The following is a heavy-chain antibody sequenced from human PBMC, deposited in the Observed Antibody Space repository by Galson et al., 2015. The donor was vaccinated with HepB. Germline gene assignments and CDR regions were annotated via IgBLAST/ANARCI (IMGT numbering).Heavy chain of an antibody. D-gene: IGHD6-13*01. CDR2: IHLDESEK. J-gene: IGHJ2*01. CDR1: GFTFSGYY. CDR3: ARLFGWYNSNWYSYFDL. Sequence: SLRLSCAASGFTFSGYYLSWVRQAPGKGLEWVAKIHLDESEKFYVDSVKGRFTISRDNARNSLFLQMDSLRAEDTAVYYCARLFGWYNSNWYSYFDLWGRGTLVTVSS. V-gene: IGHV3-7*01.